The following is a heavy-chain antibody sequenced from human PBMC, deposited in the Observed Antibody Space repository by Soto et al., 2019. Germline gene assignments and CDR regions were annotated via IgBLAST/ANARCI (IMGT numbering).Heavy chain of an antibody. V-gene: IGHV4-34*01. Sequence: SETLSLTCAVSGGSFCGFFWGWIRQPPGKGLEWIGEVNHGGSTNYNPSLKSRVTISSDTSKNHFSLTLRSVTAADTAVYYCARAAVAAGGPFDKWGQGALVTVSS. CDR2: VNHGGST. CDR1: GGSFCGFF. J-gene: IGHJ4*02. CDR3: ARAAVAAGGPFDK. D-gene: IGHD2-15*01.